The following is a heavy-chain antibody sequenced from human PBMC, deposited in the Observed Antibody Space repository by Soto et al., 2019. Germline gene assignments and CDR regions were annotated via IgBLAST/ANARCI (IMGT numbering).Heavy chain of an antibody. D-gene: IGHD5-12*01. V-gene: IGHV3-48*01. CDR1: GFTFSSYS. CDR2: ISSSSSTI. J-gene: IGHJ4*02. CDR3: AREGSPDIVATITPPGVRNIDF. Sequence: GGSLRLSCAASGFTFSSYSMNWVRQAPGKGLEWVSYISSSSSTIYYADSVKGRFTISRDNAKNSLYLQMNSLRAEDTAVYYCAREGSPDIVATITPPGVRNIDFWGQATLRT.